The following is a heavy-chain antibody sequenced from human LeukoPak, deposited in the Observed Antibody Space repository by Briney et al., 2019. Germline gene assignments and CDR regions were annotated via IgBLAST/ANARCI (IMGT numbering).Heavy chain of an antibody. Sequence: TSETLSLTCTVSGYSISSGYYWGWVRQPPGKGLQWIGSIFRSWTTYYSPTLRRRLSMSLDTSKHQFSLKLHSVTGTDTAVYYCVRGRGGLGIYQFEFWGQGALVIVPS. CDR1: GYSISSGYY. V-gene: IGHV4-38-2*02. D-gene: IGHD3/OR15-3a*01. CDR3: VRGRGGLGIYQFEF. CDR2: IFRSWTT. J-gene: IGHJ4*02.